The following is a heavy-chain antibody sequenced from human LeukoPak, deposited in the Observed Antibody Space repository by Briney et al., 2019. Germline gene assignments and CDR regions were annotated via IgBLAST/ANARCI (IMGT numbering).Heavy chain of an antibody. CDR1: GFTFSSYA. V-gene: IGHV3-23*01. CDR3: AKSLHYGSSGSPSTGY. J-gene: IGHJ4*02. CDR2: ISGSGGST. D-gene: IGHD3-22*01. Sequence: GSLRLSCAASGFTFSSYAMSWVRQAPGKGLEWVSAISGSGGSTYYADSVKGRFTISRDNSKNTLYLQMNSLRAEDTAVYYCAKSLHYGSSGSPSTGYWGQGTLVTVSS.